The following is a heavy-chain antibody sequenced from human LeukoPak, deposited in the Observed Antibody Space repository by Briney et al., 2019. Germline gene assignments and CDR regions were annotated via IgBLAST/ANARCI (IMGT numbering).Heavy chain of an antibody. CDR1: VGTFSSYA. Sequence: SVKVSCKASVGTFSSYAISWVRQAPGQGLEWVGGIIPIFGTANYAQKFQGRVTITADESTSTAYLELSSLRSEDTAVYYCARDPTGVAGTDDYWGQGTLVTVSS. CDR3: ARDPTGVAGTDDY. CDR2: IIPIFGTA. D-gene: IGHD6-19*01. J-gene: IGHJ4*02. V-gene: IGHV1-69*01.